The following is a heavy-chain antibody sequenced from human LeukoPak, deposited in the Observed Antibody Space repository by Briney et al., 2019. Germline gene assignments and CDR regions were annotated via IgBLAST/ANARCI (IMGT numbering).Heavy chain of an antibody. V-gene: IGHV5-51*01. D-gene: IGHD4-17*01. CDR2: IYPGDSDT. CDR3: ARQVKSTTVTYDAFDI. CDR1: GYSFTSYW. J-gene: IGHJ3*02. Sequence: RGESLKISCKGSGYSFTSYWIGWVRQMPGKGLEWMGIIYPGDSDTRYSPSFQGQVTISADKSISTAYLQWGSLKASDTAMYYCARQVKSTTVTYDAFDIWGQGTMVTVSS.